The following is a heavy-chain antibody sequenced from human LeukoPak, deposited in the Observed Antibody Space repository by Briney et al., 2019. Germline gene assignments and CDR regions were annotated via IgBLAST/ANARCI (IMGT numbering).Heavy chain of an antibody. CDR3: ARYCGGDCYFDY. V-gene: IGHV5-51*01. CDR2: IYPGDSDS. Sequence: GESLKISCKGSGYSFATYWIAWVRPMPGKGLEWMGIIYPGDSDSRYSPSFQGQVTFSADKSISTAYLQWNSLKASDTAMYYCARYCGGDCYFDYWGQGTQVTVSS. CDR1: GYSFATYW. J-gene: IGHJ4*02. D-gene: IGHD2-21*02.